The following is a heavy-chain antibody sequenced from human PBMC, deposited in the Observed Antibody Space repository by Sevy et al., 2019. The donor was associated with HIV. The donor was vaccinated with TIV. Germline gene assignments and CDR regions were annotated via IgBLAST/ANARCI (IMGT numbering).Heavy chain of an antibody. CDR1: GFTFSSYA. CDR3: AANWNLDY. D-gene: IGHD1-1*01. V-gene: IGHV3-23*01. CDR2: INHSGANT. Sequence: GGSLRLSCSASGFTFSSYAMTWVRQAPGKGLECVSIINHSGANTYYIDSVKGRFTISRDNSKNTGYLQMNSLRAEDTAVYYCAANWNLDYWGQGILVTVSS. J-gene: IGHJ4*02.